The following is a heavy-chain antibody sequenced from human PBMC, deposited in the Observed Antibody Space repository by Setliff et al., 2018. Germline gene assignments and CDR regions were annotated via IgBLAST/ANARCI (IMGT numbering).Heavy chain of an antibody. V-gene: IGHV4-38-2*01. Sequence: PSETLSLTCAVSGFSISSDYYWAWIRQPPGKGLEWIATIYHSGTTFHNPSLKSRVTISVDTSKDQFSLKVISMTAADTAVYYCARGRNIAARLLDSWGQGTLVTVSS. D-gene: IGHD6-6*01. CDR2: IYHSGTT. J-gene: IGHJ4*02. CDR1: GFSISSDYY. CDR3: ARGRNIAARLLDS.